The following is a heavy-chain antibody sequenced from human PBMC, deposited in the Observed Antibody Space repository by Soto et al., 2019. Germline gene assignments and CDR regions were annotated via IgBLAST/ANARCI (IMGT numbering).Heavy chain of an antibody. CDR2: INPNSGGT. CDR3: ARSSYYDSSGYYFPAAFDI. V-gene: IGHV1-2*02. CDR1: GYTFTGYY. J-gene: IGHJ3*02. Sequence: GASVKVSCKASGYTFTGYYMHWVRQAPGQGLEWMGWINPNSGGTNYAQKFQGRVTMTRDTSISTAYMELSRLRSDDTAVYYCARSSYYDSSGYYFPAAFDIWGQGTMVTVS. D-gene: IGHD3-22*01.